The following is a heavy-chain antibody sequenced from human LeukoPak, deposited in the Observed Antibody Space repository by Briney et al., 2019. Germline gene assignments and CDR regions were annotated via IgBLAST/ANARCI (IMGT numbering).Heavy chain of an antibody. Sequence: GGSLRLSCAASGFTFSNCAMSWVRQAPGKGLEWVSVISGGGGGTYYADSVKGRFTISRDNSKNTLYLQMNSLRAEDTAVYYCAKYRPPGYYFDYWGQGTLVTVSS. V-gene: IGHV3-23*01. J-gene: IGHJ4*02. CDR3: AKYRPPGYYFDY. D-gene: IGHD6-6*01. CDR1: GFTFSNCA. CDR2: ISGGGGGT.